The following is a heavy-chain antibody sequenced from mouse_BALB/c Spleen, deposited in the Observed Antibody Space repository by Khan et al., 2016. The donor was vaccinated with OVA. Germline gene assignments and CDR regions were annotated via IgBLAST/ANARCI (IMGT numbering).Heavy chain of an antibody. Sequence: QVQLQQSGAELVKPGASVKLSCKASGYTFTSYYMYWVKQRPGQGLEWIGGINPSNGGTNFNEKFKSKATLTVDKSSSTAYMQLSSLTSEDSAVYYGTRGGPWANMISWFAYWGQGTLVTVSA. D-gene: IGHD2-4*01. V-gene: IGHV1S81*02. CDR3: TRGGPWANMISWFAY. CDR1: GYTFTSYY. J-gene: IGHJ3*01. CDR2: INPSNGGT.